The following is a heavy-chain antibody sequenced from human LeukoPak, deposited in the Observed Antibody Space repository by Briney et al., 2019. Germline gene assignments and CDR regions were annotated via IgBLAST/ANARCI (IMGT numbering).Heavy chain of an antibody. Sequence: GGSLRLSCAASEFTLSRHWMHWVRQAPGKGLVWVSRLNTDGRITYYADSVKGRFTISRDSAKNTLYLQLDSLRAEDTAVYYCARGSNTWNDEHAFDVCGQGTMVTVSS. CDR3: ARGSNTWNDEHAFDV. J-gene: IGHJ3*01. V-gene: IGHV3-74*01. CDR2: LNTDGRIT. CDR1: EFTLSRHW. D-gene: IGHD1-1*01.